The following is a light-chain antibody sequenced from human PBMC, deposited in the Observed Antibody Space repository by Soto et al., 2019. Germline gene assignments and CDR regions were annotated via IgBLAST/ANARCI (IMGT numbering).Light chain of an antibody. CDR2: GAS. CDR3: QQYITSPPMYT. V-gene: IGKV3-20*01. J-gene: IGKJ2*01. CDR1: QSVSSRY. Sequence: ETVLTQYPGTLSLSPGERATLSCRASQSVSSRYLAWYQQKPGQAPRLLIYGASNRATGIPDRFSGSGYGTEVHRTISRLEPEDFAVYYCQQYITSPPMYTFGQGTKLEIK.